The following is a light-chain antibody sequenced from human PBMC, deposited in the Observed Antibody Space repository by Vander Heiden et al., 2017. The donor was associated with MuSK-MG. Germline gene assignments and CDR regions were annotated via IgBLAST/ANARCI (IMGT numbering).Light chain of an antibody. CDR1: QTINNF. CDR3: QQSDSVPRT. CDR2: AAS. Sequence: DIQLTQSPSSLSASVGDRVSITCRSSQTINNFLNWYQQRPGKAPRLLIFAASNLQSGVPSRFSGSGSGTHFTLTITSLQPEDFATYFCQQSDSVPRTFGQGTNLEIK. J-gene: IGKJ1*01. V-gene: IGKV1-39*01.